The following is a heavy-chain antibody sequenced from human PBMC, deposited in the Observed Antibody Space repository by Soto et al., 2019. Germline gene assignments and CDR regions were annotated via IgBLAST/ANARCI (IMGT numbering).Heavy chain of an antibody. V-gene: IGHV1-69*08. CDR3: AREVTMIVVAESQYFDL. J-gene: IGHJ2*01. CDR1: GGTFSSYT. D-gene: IGHD3-22*01. Sequence: QVQLVQSGAEVKKPGSSVKVSCKASGGTFSSYTISWVRQAPGQGLEWMGRIIPILGIANYAQKFQGRVTITADKSTSTAYMELSSLRSEDTDVYYCAREVTMIVVAESQYFDLWGRGTLVTVSS. CDR2: IIPILGIA.